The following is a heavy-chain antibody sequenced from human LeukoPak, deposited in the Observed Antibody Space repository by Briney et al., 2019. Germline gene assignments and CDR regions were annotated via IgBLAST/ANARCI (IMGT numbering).Heavy chain of an antibody. J-gene: IGHJ4*02. V-gene: IGHV3-21*01. Sequence: GGSLRLSCAASGFTFNTYRMDWVRQAPRKGLEWVSSINTNSSYIYYADSVRGRFSISRDNAKNSLYLQMNSLRAEDTAVYYCASGAFGEFNYWGQGTLVTVSS. D-gene: IGHD3-10*01. CDR1: GFTFNTYR. CDR2: INTNSSYI. CDR3: ASGAFGEFNY.